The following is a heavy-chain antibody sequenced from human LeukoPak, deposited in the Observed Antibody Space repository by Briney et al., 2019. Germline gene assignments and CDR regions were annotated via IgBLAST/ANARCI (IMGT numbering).Heavy chain of an antibody. CDR1: GFTFDDYG. V-gene: IGHV3-20*04. CDR3: ARDQPHYCSSNSCYPYYFDY. CDR2: INWNGGST. D-gene: IGHD2-2*01. Sequence: GGSLRLSCAASGFTFDDYGMSWVRQAPGKGLEWVSGINWNGGSTGYADSVKGRFTISRDNAKNSLYLQMNSLRAEDTALYYCARDQPHYCSSNSCYPYYFDYWGQGTLVTVSS. J-gene: IGHJ4*02.